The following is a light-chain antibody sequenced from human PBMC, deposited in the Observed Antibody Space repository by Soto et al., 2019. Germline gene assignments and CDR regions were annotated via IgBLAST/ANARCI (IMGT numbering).Light chain of an antibody. CDR1: SSNIGAGYD. CDR2: GNS. CDR3: QSYDSSLSGYV. J-gene: IGLJ1*01. Sequence: QSVLTQPPSVSGAPGQRVTISCTGSSSNIGAGYDVHWYQQLPGTAPKLLIYGNSNRPSGVPDRFSGSKSGTSAFLAITGLQAEDEAEYYGQSYDSSLSGYVFGTGTKLTVL. V-gene: IGLV1-40*01.